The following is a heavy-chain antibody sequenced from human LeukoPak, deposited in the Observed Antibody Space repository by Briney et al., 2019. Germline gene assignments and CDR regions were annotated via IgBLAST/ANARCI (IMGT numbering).Heavy chain of an antibody. CDR3: ARDPFSKADY. Sequence: GGSLRLSCAASGFTFSSNWMSWVRQAPGKGLEWVANIKQDGSEKNYVDSVKGRFTISRDNAKNSLFLQMNNLRVEDTAVYFCARDPFSKADYWGRGTLVTVSS. J-gene: IGHJ4*02. CDR2: IKQDGSEK. V-gene: IGHV3-7*01. D-gene: IGHD2-2*01. CDR1: GFTFSSNW.